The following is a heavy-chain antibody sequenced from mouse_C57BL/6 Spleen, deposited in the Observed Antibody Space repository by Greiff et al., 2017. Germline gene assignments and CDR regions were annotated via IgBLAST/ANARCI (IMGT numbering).Heavy chain of an antibody. CDR1: GYTFTSYW. Sequence: QVQLQQPGTELVKPGASVKLSCKASGYTFTSYWMHWVKQRPGQGLEWIGNINPSNGGTNYNEKFKSKATLTVDNSSSTAYMQLSSLTSEDSAVYYCARGVYYGSLYFDYWRQGTTLTVSS. J-gene: IGHJ2*01. CDR2: INPSNGGT. CDR3: ARGVYYGSLYFDY. V-gene: IGHV1-53*01. D-gene: IGHD1-1*01.